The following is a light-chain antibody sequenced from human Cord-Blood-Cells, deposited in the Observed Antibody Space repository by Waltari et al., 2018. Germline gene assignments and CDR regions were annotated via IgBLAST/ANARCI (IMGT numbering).Light chain of an antibody. CDR3: MQALQTPQIT. CDR1: QSLLHSNGYNY. V-gene: IGKV2-28*01. J-gene: IGKJ5*01. CDR2: LGS. Sequence: DIVMTQSPLSLPVTPGEPASISCRSSQSLLHSNGYNYLDWYLQKPGQSPQLLIYLGSNRASGGPDRFSGSGSSTDFTLKISRVEAEDVGVYYCMQALQTPQITFGQGTRLEIK.